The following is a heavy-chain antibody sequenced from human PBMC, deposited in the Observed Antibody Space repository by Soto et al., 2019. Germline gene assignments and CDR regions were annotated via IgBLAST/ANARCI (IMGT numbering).Heavy chain of an antibody. CDR3: ARRGCRGGSCYSDYFDY. J-gene: IGHJ4*02. Sequence: QVQLQESGPGLVKPSQTLSLTCTVSGGSISSGGYYWSWIRQHPGKGLEWIGYIYYSGSTYYNPSLKGRVTIPVDTSKNQFSLKRSSVTAADTAVYYWARRGCRGGSCYSDYFDYWGQGTLVTVSS. D-gene: IGHD2-15*01. CDR2: IYYSGST. CDR1: GGSISSGGYY. V-gene: IGHV4-31*03.